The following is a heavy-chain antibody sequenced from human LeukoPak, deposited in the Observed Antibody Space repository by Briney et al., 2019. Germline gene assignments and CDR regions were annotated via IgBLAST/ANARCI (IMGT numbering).Heavy chain of an antibody. Sequence: SVTLTLTCTVSGGSISTKYWSWIRQPPGKGLEWIGYIYYSGSTNYNPSLKSRVTISVDTSKNQFSLKLSSVTAADTAVYYCASSFPRFDPWGQGTLVTVSS. J-gene: IGHJ5*02. CDR2: IYYSGST. V-gene: IGHV4-59*01. CDR1: GGSISTKY. CDR3: ASSFPRFDP.